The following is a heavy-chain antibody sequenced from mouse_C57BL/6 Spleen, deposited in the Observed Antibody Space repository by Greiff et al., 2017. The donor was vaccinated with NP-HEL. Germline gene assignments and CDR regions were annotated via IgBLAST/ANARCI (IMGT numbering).Heavy chain of an antibody. CDR3: ARVITTVVEAMDY. J-gene: IGHJ4*01. CDR1: GYTFTSYW. CDR2: IDPSDSYT. V-gene: IGHV1-50*01. D-gene: IGHD1-1*01. Sequence: VQLQQPGAELVKPGASVKLSCKASGYTFTSYWMQWVKQRPGQGLEWIGEIDPSDSYTNYNQKFKGKATLTVDTSSSTAYMQLSSLTSEDSAVYYCARVITTVVEAMDYWGQGTSVTVSS.